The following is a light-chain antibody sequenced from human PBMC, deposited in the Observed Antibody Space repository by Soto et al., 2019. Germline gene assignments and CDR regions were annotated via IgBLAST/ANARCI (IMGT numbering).Light chain of an antibody. CDR1: SSDVGGYNY. Sequence: QSALTEPRSVSGSAAQSVTISCTGTSSDVGGYNYVSWYQQHPGKVPKLMIFDVSKRPSGVPDRFSGSKSGNTASLTISGLQAEDEADYHSCSYAGSYILMFGGGTKVTVL. V-gene: IGLV2-11*01. CDR3: CSYAGSYILM. J-gene: IGLJ3*02. CDR2: DVS.